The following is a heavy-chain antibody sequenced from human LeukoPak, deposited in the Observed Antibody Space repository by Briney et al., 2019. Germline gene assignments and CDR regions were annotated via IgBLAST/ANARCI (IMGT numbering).Heavy chain of an antibody. J-gene: IGHJ5*02. CDR2: INHSGSA. CDR1: GRSFSGYY. D-gene: IGHD2-2*01. Sequence: SETLSLTCAVYGRSFSGYYWSCIRQPPGKGLEWIGEINHSGSANYNPSLKSRVTISVDTSKNQFSLKLSSVTAADTAVYYCARGNEYCSRTSCYEWFDPWGQRTLVTVSS. CDR3: ARGNEYCSRTSCYEWFDP. V-gene: IGHV4-34*01.